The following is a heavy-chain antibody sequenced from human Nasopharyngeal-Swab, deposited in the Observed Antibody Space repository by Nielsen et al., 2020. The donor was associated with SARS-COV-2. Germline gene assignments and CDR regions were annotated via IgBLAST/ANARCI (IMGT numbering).Heavy chain of an antibody. CDR3: ARLDPFGSEDK. D-gene: IGHD3-3*01. CDR1: GGSITSSRHR. J-gene: IGHJ4*02. V-gene: IGHV4-39*02. CDR2: ILVNRYT. Sequence: SAPLSPTFPVSGGSITSSRHRWAWIRQPPGKGLEWIGQILVNRYTEYHPSVRGRITVYADTSENSFSLRLSSVTAADTAVYYCARLDPFGSEDKWGQGTLVTVSS.